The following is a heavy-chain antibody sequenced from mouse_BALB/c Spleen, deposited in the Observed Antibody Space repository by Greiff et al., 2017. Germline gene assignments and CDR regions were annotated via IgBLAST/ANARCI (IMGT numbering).Heavy chain of an antibody. J-gene: IGHJ4*01. CDR3: ARGDYDDDGYYAMDY. CDR1: GYSITSDYA. Sequence: VQLKQSGPGLVKPSQSLSLTCTVTGYSITSDYAWNWIRQFPGNKLEWMGYISYSGSTSYNPSLKSRISITRDTSKNQFFLQLNSVTTEDTATYYCARGDYDDDGYYAMDYWGQGTSVTVSS. D-gene: IGHD2-4*01. V-gene: IGHV3-2*02. CDR2: ISYSGST.